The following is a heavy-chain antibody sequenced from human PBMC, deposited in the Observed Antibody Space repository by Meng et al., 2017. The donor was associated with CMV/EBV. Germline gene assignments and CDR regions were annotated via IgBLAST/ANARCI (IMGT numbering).Heavy chain of an antibody. V-gene: IGHV3-23*01. Sequence: GESLKISCAASGFTFSSYAMSWVRQAPGKGLEWVSAISGNGGSTYYADSVKGRFTISRDNSKNTLYLQMNSLRAEDTAVYYCAKGGYYDSSGPLPSFDYWGQGTLVTVSS. J-gene: IGHJ4*02. CDR3: AKGGYYDSSGPLPSFDY. CDR1: GFTFSSYA. D-gene: IGHD3-22*01. CDR2: ISGNGGST.